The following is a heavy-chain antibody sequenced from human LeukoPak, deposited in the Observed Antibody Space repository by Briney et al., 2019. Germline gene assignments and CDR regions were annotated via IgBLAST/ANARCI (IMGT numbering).Heavy chain of an antibody. CDR1: GFTFSSYG. Sequence: GGSLRLSCAASGFTFSSYGMHWVRQAPGKGLEWVAFIRHDGSNKNYADSVKGRFTISRDNSKNTLYLQMNSLRDEDTAMYYCQYWLHYWGQGTLVTVSS. D-gene: IGHD5-12*01. CDR2: IRHDGSNK. V-gene: IGHV3-30*02. J-gene: IGHJ4*02. CDR3: QYWLHY.